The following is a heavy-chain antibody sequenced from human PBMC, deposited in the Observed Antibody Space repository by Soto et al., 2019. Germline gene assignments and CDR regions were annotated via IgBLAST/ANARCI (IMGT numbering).Heavy chain of an antibody. CDR1: GGSISRGGYY. Sequence: SETLSLTCTVSGGSISRGGYYWSWIRQNPGKGLEWIGYTYNSVSTYYNPSLKSRVTISVDTSKNQFSLKLSSVTAADTAVYYCARDHYVYDILTGYGYYYGMDVWGQGTTVTVSS. D-gene: IGHD3-9*01. V-gene: IGHV4-31*03. CDR3: ARDHYVYDILTGYGYYYGMDV. J-gene: IGHJ6*02. CDR2: TYNSVST.